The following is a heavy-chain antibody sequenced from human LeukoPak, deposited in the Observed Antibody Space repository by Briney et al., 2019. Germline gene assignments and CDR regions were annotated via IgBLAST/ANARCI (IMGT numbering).Heavy chain of an antibody. CDR2: ISSSGGST. Sequence: PGGSLRLSCSASGLTFSTYAMHWVRQAPGKGLEYVSAISSSGGSTYYADSVKGRVTISRDDGKNTLYLHMNSLRDDDTAVYYCATDQRYAFDYWGQGILVTVSS. CDR3: ATDQRYAFDY. J-gene: IGHJ4*02. CDR1: GLTFSTYA. D-gene: IGHD3-9*01. V-gene: IGHV3-64*04.